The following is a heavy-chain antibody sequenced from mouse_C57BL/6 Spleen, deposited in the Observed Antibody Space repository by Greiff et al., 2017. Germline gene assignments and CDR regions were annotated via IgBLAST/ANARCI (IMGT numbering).Heavy chain of an antibody. Sequence: QVQLQQSGAELAKPGASVKLSCKASGYTFTSYWMHWVKQRPGQGLEWIGYINPSSGYTKYNQKFKDKATLTADKSSSTAYMKLSSLTYEDSAVYYCARGENYYDYDGAYWGQGTLVTVSA. CDR2: INPSSGYT. J-gene: IGHJ3*01. V-gene: IGHV1-7*01. CDR1: GYTFTSYW. D-gene: IGHD2-4*01. CDR3: ARGENYYDYDGAY.